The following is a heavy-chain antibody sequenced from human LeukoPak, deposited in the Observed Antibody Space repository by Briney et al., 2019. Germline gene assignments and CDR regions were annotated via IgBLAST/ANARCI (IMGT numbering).Heavy chain of an antibody. J-gene: IGHJ3*02. CDR3: ARSHFWSAYAFDI. CDR2: IIPIFGTA. V-gene: IGHV1-69*13. D-gene: IGHD3-3*02. Sequence: RASVKVSCKASGGTFSSYAISWVRQAPGQGLEWMGGIIPIFGTANYAQKFQGRVTITADESTSTAYMELSSLRSEDTAVYYCARSHFWSAYAFDIWGQGTMVTVSS. CDR1: GGTFSSYA.